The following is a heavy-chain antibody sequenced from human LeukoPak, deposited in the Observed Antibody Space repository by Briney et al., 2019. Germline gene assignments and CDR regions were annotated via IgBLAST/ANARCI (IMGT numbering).Heavy chain of an antibody. Sequence: GGSLRLSCAASGFTFSDYYMSWIRQAPGKGPEWVSYISSRGDTIYYTDSVKGRFTISRDNAKNSLYLQMNSLRAEDTAVYYCARTGGPQLWLTWGQGTLVTVSS. J-gene: IGHJ5*02. CDR3: ARTGGPQLWLT. V-gene: IGHV3-11*01. D-gene: IGHD5-18*01. CDR2: ISSRGDTI. CDR1: GFTFSDYY.